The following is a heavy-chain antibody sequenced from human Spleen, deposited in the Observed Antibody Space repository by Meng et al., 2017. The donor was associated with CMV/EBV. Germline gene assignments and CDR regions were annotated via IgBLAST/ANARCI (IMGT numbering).Heavy chain of an antibody. CDR3: AKDHPAGWELPSH. Sequence: GGSLRLPCVGSGFTFTSYGMYWVRQAPGKGLEWVAFIRYDGSNKFYADSVKGRFTISRDSSKNTLYLQMNSLRTEDTAVYHCAKDHPAGWELPSHWGLGTLVTVSS. CDR2: IRYDGSNK. V-gene: IGHV3-30*02. J-gene: IGHJ4*02. CDR1: GFTFTSYG. D-gene: IGHD1-26*01.